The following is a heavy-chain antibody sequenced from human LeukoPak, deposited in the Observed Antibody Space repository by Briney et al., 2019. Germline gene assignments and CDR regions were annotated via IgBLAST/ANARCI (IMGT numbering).Heavy chain of an antibody. CDR2: IWYDGSKP. V-gene: IGHV3-33*01. D-gene: IGHD2-21*01. Sequence: GGSLRLSRAASGFTFRPYGMHWVRQARGRGLEWVAVIWYDGSKPYYADSVTGRFTISRGKSNSAVYLQMTSLRAEDTALYYCVRDHCGGECYNPPLGFDDWGQGTLVTVSS. J-gene: IGHJ4*02. CDR3: VRDHCGGECYNPPLGFDD. CDR1: GFTFRPYG.